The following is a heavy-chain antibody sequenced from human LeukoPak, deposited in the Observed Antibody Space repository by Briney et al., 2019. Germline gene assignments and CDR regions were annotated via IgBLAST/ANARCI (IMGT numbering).Heavy chain of an antibody. CDR1: GGSISSYY. D-gene: IGHD3-9*01. V-gene: IGHV4-59*01. Sequence: SETLSLTCTVSGGSISSYYWSWIRQPPGKGLEWIGYIYYSGSTNYNPSLKSRVTISVDTSKNQFSLKLSSVTAVDTAVYYCARGDYDILTGYYDFAYLGPNWFDSWGQGTLVTVSS. CDR3: ARGDYDILTGYYDFAYLGPNWFDS. J-gene: IGHJ5*01. CDR2: IYYSGST.